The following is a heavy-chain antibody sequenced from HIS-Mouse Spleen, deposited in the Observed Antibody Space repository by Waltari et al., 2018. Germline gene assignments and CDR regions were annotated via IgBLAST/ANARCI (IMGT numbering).Heavy chain of an antibody. CDR3: AREIPYSSSWYDWYFDL. D-gene: IGHD6-13*01. CDR2: IYYSGST. CDR1: GGSIRSSSYY. V-gene: IGHV4-39*07. J-gene: IGHJ2*01. Sequence: QLQLQESGPGLVKPSETLSLTCPVSGGSIRSSSYYWCWTRQPPGKGLEWIGSIYYSGSTYSNPSLKSRVTISVDTSKTQFSLKLSSVTAADTAVYYCAREIPYSSSWYDWYFDLWGRGTLVTVSS.